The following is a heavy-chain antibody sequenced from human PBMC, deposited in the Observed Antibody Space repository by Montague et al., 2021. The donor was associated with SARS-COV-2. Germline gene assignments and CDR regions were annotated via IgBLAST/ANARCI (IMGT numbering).Heavy chain of an antibody. CDR1: GDSIRTNY. V-gene: IGHV4-59*01. J-gene: IGHJ4*02. Sequence: SETLSLTCTVSGDSIRTNYWSWIRQPPGQRLEWIGYVDNSGSTNYSPSLKSRVTISLETSKRQFSLRLSSVTAADTAVYYCAREIDFRCSVFVYVASYFDYWGQGTLVTVSS. D-gene: IGHD3/OR15-3a*01. CDR3: AREIDFRCSVFVYVASYFDY. CDR2: VDNSGST.